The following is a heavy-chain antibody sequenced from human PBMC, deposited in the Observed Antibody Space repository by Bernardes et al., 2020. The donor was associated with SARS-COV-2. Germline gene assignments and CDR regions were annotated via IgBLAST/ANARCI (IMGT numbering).Heavy chain of an antibody. J-gene: IGHJ4*02. CDR2: IYYSGNT. D-gene: IGHD1-26*01. Sequence: SETLSLTCTVSGGSISIINYYWGWIRQPPGQGLEWIGSIYYSGNTYSNPSLKSRLSISVDTSKNQFSLNLGSVTAADTAVYYCGGGTNCKFDYWGQGIRV. CDR1: GGSISIINYY. CDR3: GGGTNCKFDY. V-gene: IGHV4-39*01.